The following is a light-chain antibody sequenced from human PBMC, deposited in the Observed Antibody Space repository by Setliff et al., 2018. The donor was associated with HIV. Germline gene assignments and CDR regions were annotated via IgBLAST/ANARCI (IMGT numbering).Light chain of an antibody. CDR1: SSDVGGYHY. Sequence: LAQPRSVSGSPGQSVTISCTGTSSDVGGYHYVSWYQHLPGKAPKLMIYDVTKRPSGVPDRFSGSKSGNTASLTISGLQSEDEADYYCCSYAGSYTSLYVFGTGTKVTVL. CDR2: DVT. J-gene: IGLJ1*01. V-gene: IGLV2-11*01. CDR3: CSYAGSYTSLYV.